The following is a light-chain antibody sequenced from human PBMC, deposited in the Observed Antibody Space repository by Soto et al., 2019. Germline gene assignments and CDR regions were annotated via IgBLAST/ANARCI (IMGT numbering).Light chain of an antibody. J-gene: IGKJ4*01. CDR1: QGVSGN. CDR2: GAS. Sequence: EIVMTQSPGTLSVSPGERATLSCRSSQGVSGNLAWYQHKPGQAPRLLFYGASSRATGIPDRFSGSGSGTDFTLTISRLEPEDFAVYYCQQYGSSPGLTLGGGTKVDIK. CDR3: QQYGSSPGLT. V-gene: IGKV3-20*01.